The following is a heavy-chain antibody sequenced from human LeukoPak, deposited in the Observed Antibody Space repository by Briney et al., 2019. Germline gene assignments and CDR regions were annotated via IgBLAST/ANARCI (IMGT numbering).Heavy chain of an antibody. CDR3: ARRNYPYYFDY. Sequence: SETLSLTCTVSGGSISSYYWGWVRQPPGKGLEWIATIACDGDNYYNPTLKTRVTTSVDTSNNQFSLRLTSMTAADTAVYYCARRNYPYYFDYWGQGTLVTVSS. J-gene: IGHJ4*02. CDR1: GGSISSYY. V-gene: IGHV4-39*01. D-gene: IGHD4-11*01. CDR2: IACDGDN.